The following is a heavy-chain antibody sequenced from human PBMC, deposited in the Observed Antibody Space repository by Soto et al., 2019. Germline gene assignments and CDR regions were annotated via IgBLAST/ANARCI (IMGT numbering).Heavy chain of an antibody. Sequence: SETLSLTCTVSGGSISSGGYSWSWIRQSPGKGLEWIGYIYHSGHNNYNPSLKSRVTISVDTSKNQFSLKLSSVTAADTAVYYCARQVRDWFDPWGQGTLVTVSS. CDR2: IYHSGHN. CDR3: ARQVRDWFDP. V-gene: IGHV4-61*08. CDR1: GGSISSGGYS. J-gene: IGHJ5*02.